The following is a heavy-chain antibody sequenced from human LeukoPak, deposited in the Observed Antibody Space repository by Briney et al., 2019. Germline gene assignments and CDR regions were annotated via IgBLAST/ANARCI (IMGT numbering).Heavy chain of an antibody. CDR2: IKEDGSEK. Sequence: GGSLRLSCAASGFTFSRYWMTWVRQAPGKGLEWVANIKEDGSEKYYVDSVEGRFTISRDNANNSLCLQMNSLRAEDTAVYYCARGGGTNDLWGQGTMVTVSS. V-gene: IGHV3-7*04. J-gene: IGHJ3*01. CDR1: GFTFSRYW. CDR3: ARGGGTNDL. D-gene: IGHD1-7*01.